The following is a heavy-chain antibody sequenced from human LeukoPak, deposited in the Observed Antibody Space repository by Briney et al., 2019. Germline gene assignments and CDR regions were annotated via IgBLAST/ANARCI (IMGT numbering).Heavy chain of an antibody. CDR1: GFTFDDYD. D-gene: IGHD6-19*01. J-gene: IGHJ4*02. V-gene: IGHV3-20*04. Sequence: GGSLRLSCAASGFTFDDYDMSWVRQAPGKGLEWVSGINWNGGSTGYADSVKGRFTISRDNAKNSLYLQMNSLGAEDTALYYCARGRGGWYVGYFDYWGQGTLVTVSS. CDR2: INWNGGST. CDR3: ARGRGGWYVGYFDY.